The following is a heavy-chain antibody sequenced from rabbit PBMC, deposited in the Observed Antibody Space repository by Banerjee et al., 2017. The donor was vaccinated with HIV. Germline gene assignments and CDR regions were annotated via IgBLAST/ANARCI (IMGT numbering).Heavy chain of an antibody. Sequence: QEHLEESGGDLVKPEGSLKLSCTASGFDLSRYYVMCWVRQAPRKGLEWIGCLNVGSGNAYYASWVMSRLTISKTSSTTVTLQMTSLTDADTATYFCASGSDTAYGPFNLWGQGTLVTVS. J-gene: IGHJ4*01. V-gene: IGHV1S45*01. CDR2: LNVGSGNA. CDR1: GFDLSRYYV. D-gene: IGHD6-1*01. CDR3: ASGSDTAYGPFNL.